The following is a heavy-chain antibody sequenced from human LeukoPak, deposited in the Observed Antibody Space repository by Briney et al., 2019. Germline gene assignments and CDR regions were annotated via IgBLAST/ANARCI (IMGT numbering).Heavy chain of an antibody. CDR3: ARHEGSGSYYAY. V-gene: IGHV5-51*01. D-gene: IGHD1-26*01. CDR1: GYSFTTYW. Sequence: GSSLQISSKGSGYSFTTYWIAWLRQMPGRGLEWMGIISPDDSEIRYSPSFRGQVTISADKSTSTAYLQWSRLKASDTAIYYCARHEGSGSYYAYWGQGTLVTVSS. J-gene: IGHJ4*02. CDR2: ISPDDSEI.